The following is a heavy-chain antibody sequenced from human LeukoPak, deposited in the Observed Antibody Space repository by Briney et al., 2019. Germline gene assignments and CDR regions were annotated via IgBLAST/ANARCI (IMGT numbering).Heavy chain of an antibody. V-gene: IGHV4-59*01. Sequence: SETLTLTCTDSGGTISTYYWSWIRQPPGKGLEWIGYIYYSGGTNYNPSLKSRVTISVDTSKNQFSLKLSSVTAADTAVYYCARADMNLYFYEYWDQGALVTVSS. CDR3: ARADMNLYFYEY. D-gene: IGHD1-14*01. CDR1: GGTISTYY. J-gene: IGHJ4*02. CDR2: IYYSGGT.